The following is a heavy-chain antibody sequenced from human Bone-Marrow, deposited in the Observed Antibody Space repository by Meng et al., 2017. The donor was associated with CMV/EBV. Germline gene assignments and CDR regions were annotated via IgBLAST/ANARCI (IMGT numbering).Heavy chain of an antibody. CDR2: INPNSGGT. J-gene: IGHJ4*02. Sequence: ASVKVSCKASGYTFTGYSMNWVRQAPGQGLEWMGWINPNSGGTNYAQKFQGRVTMTRDTSISTAYMELSRLRSDDTAVDYCASRPPYDSVDYWGQGTLVTVSS. CDR1: GYTFTGYS. V-gene: IGHV1-2*02. CDR3: ASRPPYDSVDY. D-gene: IGHD3-22*01.